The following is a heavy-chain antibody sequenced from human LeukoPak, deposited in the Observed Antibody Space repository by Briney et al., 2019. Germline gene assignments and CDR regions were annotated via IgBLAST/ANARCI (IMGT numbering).Heavy chain of an antibody. Sequence: ASVKVSCKPSGYTFTNYGISWVRQAPGQGLEWMGWISAYNGNTNYAQKLQGRVTMTTDTSTGTAYVELRSLISDDTAVYYCARDARKWLRLNYFGYWGQGTLVTVSS. CDR2: ISAYNGNT. CDR3: ARDARKWLRLNYFGY. D-gene: IGHD5-12*01. J-gene: IGHJ4*02. V-gene: IGHV1-18*01. CDR1: GYTFTNYG.